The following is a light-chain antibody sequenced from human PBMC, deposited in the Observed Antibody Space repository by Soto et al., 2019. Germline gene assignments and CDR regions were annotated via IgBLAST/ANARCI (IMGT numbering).Light chain of an antibody. CDR1: SSDVGGYNY. V-gene: IGLV2-14*01. CDR3: TSVTTNSTWV. J-gene: IGLJ3*02. CDR2: EVS. Sequence: QSALTQPASVSGSPGQSITISCTGTSSDVGGYNYVSWFQQHPGKAPKLKIYEVSNRPSGVSNRFSGSKSGNTASLTISELQAEDEADHYWTSVTTNSTWVFGGGTKVTVL.